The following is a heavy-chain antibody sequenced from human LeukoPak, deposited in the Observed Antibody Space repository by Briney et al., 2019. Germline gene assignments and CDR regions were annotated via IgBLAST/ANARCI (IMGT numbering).Heavy chain of an antibody. Sequence: SETLSLTCTVSGGSISNGVYYWSWIRQHPGKGLEWIGSIFYSGSTYYNPSLKSRVTISVDTSKNQYSLKLSSVTAADTAVYYCARNLRRTGGDYWGQGTLVTVSS. V-gene: IGHV4-39*01. CDR3: ARNLRRTGGDY. CDR1: GGSISNGVYY. D-gene: IGHD4-17*01. J-gene: IGHJ4*02. CDR2: IFYSGST.